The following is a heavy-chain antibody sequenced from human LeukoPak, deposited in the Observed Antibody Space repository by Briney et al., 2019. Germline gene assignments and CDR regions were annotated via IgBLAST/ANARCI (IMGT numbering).Heavy chain of an antibody. CDR2: VSGSGGTT. V-gene: IGHV3-23*01. CDR3: AKGLSGSHALEY. CDR1: GFTFSNFA. J-gene: IGHJ4*02. D-gene: IGHD3-10*01. Sequence: GGSLTLSCAASGFTFSNFAMSWVRQAPGKGLEWVSVVSGSGGTTFYADSVKGRFTISRDNSKNTLNLQMNSLRAEDTAFYYCAKGLSGSHALEYWGQGTLVTVSS.